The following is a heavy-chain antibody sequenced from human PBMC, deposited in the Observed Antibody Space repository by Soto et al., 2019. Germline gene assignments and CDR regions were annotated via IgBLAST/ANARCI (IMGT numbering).Heavy chain of an antibody. D-gene: IGHD2-15*01. V-gene: IGHV1-24*01. J-gene: IGHJ4*02. CDR1: GYTLTELS. Sequence: ASVKVSCKVSGYTLTELSMHWVRQAPGKGLEWMGGFDPEDGETIYAQKFQGRVTMTEDTSTDTAYMELSSLRSEDTAVYYCATAPYCSGGSCFDYWGQGTLVTVFS. CDR3: ATAPYCSGGSCFDY. CDR2: FDPEDGET.